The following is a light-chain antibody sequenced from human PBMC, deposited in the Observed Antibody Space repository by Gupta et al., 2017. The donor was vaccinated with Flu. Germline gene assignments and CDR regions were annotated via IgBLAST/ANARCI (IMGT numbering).Light chain of an antibody. J-gene: IGKJ1*01. CDR1: QSVSSNF. V-gene: IGKV3-20*01. CDR2: GAS. Sequence: EIVLTPSPGTLSSSPGERATLSCRASQSVSSNFLAWYQQKPGQAPRLLIYGASSRATGIPDRVSGSGSRTDFTLTISRLEPEDFAVYYCQHYGSSPQTFGQGTKVEIK. CDR3: QHYGSSPQT.